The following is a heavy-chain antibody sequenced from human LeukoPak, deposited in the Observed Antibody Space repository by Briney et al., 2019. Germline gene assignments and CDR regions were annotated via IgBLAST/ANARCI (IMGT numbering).Heavy chain of an antibody. J-gene: IGHJ4*02. V-gene: IGHV3-48*03. CDR1: GFTFSTYE. CDR3: ARDRYDGSFDY. D-gene: IGHD1-1*01. Sequence: GGSLRLSCAASGFTFSTYEMNGVRQAPGKGLEWVSYISSSGGTIHYSDSVKGRFTISRDNAKNSLYLQMNSLRAEDTAVYYCARDRYDGSFDYWGQGTLVTVSS. CDR2: ISSSGGTI.